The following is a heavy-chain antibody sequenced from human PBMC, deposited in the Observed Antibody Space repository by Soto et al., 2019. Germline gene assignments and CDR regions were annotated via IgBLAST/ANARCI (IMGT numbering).Heavy chain of an antibody. D-gene: IGHD2-15*01. J-gene: IGHJ4*02. Sequence: GGSLGLSCVVSEFTFSSSLMHWVRQGPGKGLVWVSRINSDGSYINYADSVKGRFTTSRDNAKNMLFLQMNSLRAEDTALYYCVTGWSEYWGRGTLVTVSS. V-gene: IGHV3-74*01. CDR2: INSDGSYI. CDR3: VTGWSEY. CDR1: EFTFSSSL.